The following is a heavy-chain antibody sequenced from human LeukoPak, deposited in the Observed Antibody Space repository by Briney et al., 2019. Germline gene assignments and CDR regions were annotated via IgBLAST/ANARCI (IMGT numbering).Heavy chain of an antibody. Sequence: ASVTLSCKASGYTFTSYGISWVRQAPGQGIEWMGWISAYNGNTNYAQKLQGRVTMTTDTSTSTAYMELRSLRSDDTAVYYCATTLDYYDSSVLRIGAFDIWGQGTMVTVSS. CDR3: ATTLDYYDSSVLRIGAFDI. CDR2: ISAYNGNT. J-gene: IGHJ3*02. CDR1: GYTFTSYG. V-gene: IGHV1-18*01. D-gene: IGHD3-22*01.